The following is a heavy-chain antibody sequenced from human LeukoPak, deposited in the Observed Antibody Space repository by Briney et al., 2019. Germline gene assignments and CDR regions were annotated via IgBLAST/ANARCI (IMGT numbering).Heavy chain of an antibody. Sequence: GGSLRLSCAASGFTFSSYAMHWVRQAPGKGLEWVAVISYDGSNKYYADSVKGRFTISRDNSKNTLYLQMNSLRAEDTAVYYCAKEAHRPVGSSFDYWGQGTLVTVSS. CDR2: ISYDGSNK. V-gene: IGHV3-30-3*01. CDR1: GFTFSSYA. D-gene: IGHD3-10*01. CDR3: AKEAHRPVGSSFDY. J-gene: IGHJ4*02.